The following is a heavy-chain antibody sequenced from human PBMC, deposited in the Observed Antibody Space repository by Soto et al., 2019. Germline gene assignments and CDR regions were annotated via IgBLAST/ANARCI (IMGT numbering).Heavy chain of an antibody. CDR3: ARVVPGAEAWFGP. CDR1: GYTFSNYG. CDR2: ISLYSDGT. V-gene: IGHV1-18*01. D-gene: IGHD2-2*01. J-gene: IGHJ5*02. Sequence: QVQLVQSGGEVKRPGASXXXXXKTSGYTFSNYGITWVRQAPGQPLEWLGWISLYSDGTNYAQKFQGRVSMTTDTSTTTAYMELRSLRSDDTAVYYCARVVPGAEAWFGPWGQGTLVTVSS.